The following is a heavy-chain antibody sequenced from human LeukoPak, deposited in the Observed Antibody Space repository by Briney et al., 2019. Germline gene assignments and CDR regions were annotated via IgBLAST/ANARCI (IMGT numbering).Heavy chain of an antibody. CDR3: ARGVQKSGWYLDS. D-gene: IGHD6-19*01. V-gene: IGHV4-34*01. J-gene: IGHJ4*02. CDR1: GGSFSDYY. Sequence: SETLSLTCGVHGGSFSDYYWTWIRQPPGRGLEWIGEISHIGNAIYSPSLTSRVTISIDTSHNQFSLKLTSVTAADTALHYCARGVQKSGWYLDSWGQGTLVTVSS. CDR2: ISHIGNA.